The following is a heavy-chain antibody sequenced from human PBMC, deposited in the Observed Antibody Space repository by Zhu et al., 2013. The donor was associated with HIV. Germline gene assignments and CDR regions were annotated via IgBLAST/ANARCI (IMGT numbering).Heavy chain of an antibody. J-gene: IGHJ6*02. Sequence: QVQLVQSGAEVKKPGASVKVSCKASGYTFTSYDINWVRQATGQGLEWMGWMNPNSGNTGYAQKFQGRVTMTRNTSISTAYMELSSLRSEDTAVYYCARGGYCSGGSCYSAPYYYYGMDVWGQGTTVTVSS. CDR3: ARGGYCSGGSCYSAPYYYYGMDV. CDR1: GYTFTSYD. V-gene: IGHV1-8*01. CDR2: MNPNSGNT. D-gene: IGHD2-15*01.